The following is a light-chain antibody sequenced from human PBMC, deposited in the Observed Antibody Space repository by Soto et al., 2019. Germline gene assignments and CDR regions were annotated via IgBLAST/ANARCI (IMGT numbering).Light chain of an antibody. J-gene: IGKJ2*01. CDR3: QQFGSSPLYT. CDR2: GAS. CDR1: QSVSSSF. V-gene: IGKV3-20*01. Sequence: ELVLTQYPGTLSLSPGERATLSCRASQSVSSSFLAWYQQKPGQAPRLLIYGASSRATGIPDRFSGSGSGTDFTLTISRLEPEDFAVYYGQQFGSSPLYTFGHGTKLEIK.